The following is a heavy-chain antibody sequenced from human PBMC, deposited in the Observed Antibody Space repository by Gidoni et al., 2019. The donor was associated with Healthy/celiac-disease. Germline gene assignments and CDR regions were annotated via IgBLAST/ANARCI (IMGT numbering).Heavy chain of an antibody. V-gene: IGHV3-23*01. CDR2: ISVSGGST. CDR3: AKDEGIVASPFDY. Sequence: EVQLLESGGGLVQPGGSLRLSCAATGFTVSSYAMSWVRQAPGKGLEWVSAISVSGGSTYYADSVKGRFTISRDNSKNTLYLQMNSLRAEDTAVYYCAKDEGIVASPFDYWGQGTLVTVSS. J-gene: IGHJ4*02. CDR1: GFTVSSYA. D-gene: IGHD5-12*01.